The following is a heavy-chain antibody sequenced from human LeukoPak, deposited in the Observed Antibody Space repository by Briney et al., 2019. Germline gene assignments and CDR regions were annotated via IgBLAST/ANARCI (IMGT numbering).Heavy chain of an antibody. CDR1: GYTFTGYY. CDR3: ARDGGYDSGYYYYYYGMDV. V-gene: IGHV1-2*02. Sequence: ASVKVSCKASGYTFTGYYMHWVRQAPGQGLEWMGWINPNSGGTNYAQEFQGRVTMTRDTSISTAYMELSRLRSDDTAVYYCARDGGYDSGYYYYYYGMDVWGQGTTVTVS. J-gene: IGHJ6*02. CDR2: INPNSGGT. D-gene: IGHD5-12*01.